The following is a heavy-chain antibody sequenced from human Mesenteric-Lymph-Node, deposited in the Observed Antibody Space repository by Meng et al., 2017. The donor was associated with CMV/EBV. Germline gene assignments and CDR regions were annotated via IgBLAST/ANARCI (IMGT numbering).Heavy chain of an antibody. CDR2: ISGSGSTT. D-gene: IGHD4-23*01. CDR3: ARDTYGGNSAYYYGMGV. J-gene: IGHJ6*02. Sequence: GESLKISCAASGFTFRSYAMSWVRQAPGKGLDWVAGISGSGSTTKYAASVEGRFTISRDNSKDTLFLQMNSLRVEDTAVYYCARDTYGGNSAYYYGMGVWGHGTTVTVSS. V-gene: IGHV3-23*01. CDR1: GFTFRSYA.